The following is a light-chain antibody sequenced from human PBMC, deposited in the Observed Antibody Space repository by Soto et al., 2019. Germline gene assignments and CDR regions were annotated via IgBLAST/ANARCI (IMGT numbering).Light chain of an antibody. CDR1: QSVSSY. CDR2: DAS. CDR3: QQRSNWPPGT. Sequence: EIVLTQSPATLSLSPGERATLSCRASQSVSSYLAWYQQKPGQAPRLLIYDASNRATGIPARFSGSGSVTDFTLTISRLEPEDFAVYYYQQRSNWPPGTFSHGTKVEIK. V-gene: IGKV3-11*01. J-gene: IGKJ1*01.